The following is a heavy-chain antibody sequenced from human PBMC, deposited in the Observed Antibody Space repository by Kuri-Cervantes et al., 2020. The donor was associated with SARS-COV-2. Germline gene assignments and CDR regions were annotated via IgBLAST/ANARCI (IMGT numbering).Heavy chain of an antibody. CDR3: ARDPYSYGTPPYYNYGMDV. J-gene: IGHJ6*02. CDR1: GFTFTDYY. CDR2: ISSSGSTI. D-gene: IGHD5-18*01. Sequence: SCKASGFTFTDYYISWIRQAPGKGLEWVSYISSSGSTIYYADSVKGRFTITRDNAKNSLYLQVNSLRAEDTAVYYCARDPYSYGTPPYYNYGMDVWGQGTTVTVSS. V-gene: IGHV3-11*04.